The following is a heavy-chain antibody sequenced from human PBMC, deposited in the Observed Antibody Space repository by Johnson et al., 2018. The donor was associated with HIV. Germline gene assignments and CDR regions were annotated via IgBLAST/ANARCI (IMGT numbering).Heavy chain of an antibody. J-gene: IGHJ3*01. Sequence: QVQLVESGGGVVQPGGSLRLSCAASGFTFSSYGMHWVRQAPGKGLEWVAFIRYDGSNKYYADSVKGRFTISRDNSKNTLYLQMNSLRAEDTAVYYCARFLGYYDSNGYYFGDGFDVWGRGTMVTVSS. CDR3: ARFLGYYDSNGYYFGDGFDV. CDR2: IRYDGSNK. CDR1: GFTFSSYG. D-gene: IGHD3-22*01. V-gene: IGHV3-30*02.